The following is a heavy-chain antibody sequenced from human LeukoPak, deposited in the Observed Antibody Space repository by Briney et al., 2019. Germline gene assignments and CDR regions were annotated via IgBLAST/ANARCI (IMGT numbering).Heavy chain of an antibody. V-gene: IGHV3-48*01. CDR1: GFTFSSYS. D-gene: IGHD5-24*01. CDR2: ISSSSSTI. Sequence: PGGSLRLSCAASGFTFSSYSMNWVRQAPGKGLEWVSYISSSSSTIYYADSVKGRFTISRDNAKNSLYLQMNSLRAEDTAVYYCARGGRWLYFDYWGQGTLVTVSS. CDR3: ARGGRWLYFDY. J-gene: IGHJ4*02.